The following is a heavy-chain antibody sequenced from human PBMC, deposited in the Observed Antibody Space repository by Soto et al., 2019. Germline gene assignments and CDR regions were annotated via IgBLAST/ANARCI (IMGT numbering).Heavy chain of an antibody. CDR2: VSYDGSNK. V-gene: IGHV3-30*18. CDR1: GFTFSSYG. CDR3: AQGLVIWYAGAFEI. Sequence: QVQLVESGGGVVQPGRSLRLSCAASGFTFSSYGMNWVRQAPGKGLEWVAVVSYDGSNKYYADSVKGRFTISRDNSKSTLDRQMNSLRAEETPVYYCAQGLVIWYAGAFEIWSQGTMVTVSA. J-gene: IGHJ3*02. D-gene: IGHD2-21*01.